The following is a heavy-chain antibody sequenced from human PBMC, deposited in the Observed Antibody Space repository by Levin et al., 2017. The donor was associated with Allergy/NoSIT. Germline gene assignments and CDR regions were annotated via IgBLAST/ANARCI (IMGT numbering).Heavy chain of an antibody. D-gene: IGHD3-22*01. V-gene: IGHV3-64*01. CDR1: GFTFSSYA. CDR3: ARDRNLGITMIVKAFDY. J-gene: IGHJ4*02. CDR2: ISSNGGST. Sequence: SCAASGFTFSSYAMHWVRQAPGKGLEYVSAISSNGGSTYYANSVKGRFTISRDNSKNTLYLQMGSLRAEDMAVYYCARDRNLGITMIVKAFDYWGQGTLVTVSS.